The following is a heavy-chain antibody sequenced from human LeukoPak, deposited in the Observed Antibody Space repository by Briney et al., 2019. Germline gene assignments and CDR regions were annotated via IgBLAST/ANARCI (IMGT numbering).Heavy chain of an antibody. V-gene: IGHV5-51*01. CDR3: ARSHSSTLTWFDP. CDR2: IYPRDSDT. CDR1: GYSFASYW. J-gene: IGHJ5*02. Sequence: GESLKISCKGSGYSFASYWIAWVRQMPRKGLEWMGIIYPRDSDTKYNPSFQGQVSISADKSISTAYLQWSSLQASDTAIYYCARSHSSTLTWFDPWGQGTLVTVSS.